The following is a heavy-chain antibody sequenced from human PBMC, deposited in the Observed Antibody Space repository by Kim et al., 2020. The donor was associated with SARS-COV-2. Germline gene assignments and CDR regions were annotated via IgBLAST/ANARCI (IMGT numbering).Heavy chain of an antibody. CDR2: ISGSGSAV. CDR3: ARDLDIVPFAP. J-gene: IGHJ5*02. Sequence: GGSLRLSCTASGFTFSTSEMHWVRQAPGKGLEWVSYISGSGSAVDYADSVKGRFTIFSDNAKNSLYLQMNSLRAEDTAVYYCARDLDIVPFAPWGQGTLVTVSS. V-gene: IGHV3-48*03. CDR1: GFTFSTSE. D-gene: IGHD2-2*03.